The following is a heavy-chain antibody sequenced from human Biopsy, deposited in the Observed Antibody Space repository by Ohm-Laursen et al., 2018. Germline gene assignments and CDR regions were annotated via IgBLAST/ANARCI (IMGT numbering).Heavy chain of an antibody. D-gene: IGHD1-26*01. CDR2: MNPNSGET. J-gene: IGHJ4*02. Sequence: GASVKVSCKASGYTFTAYGISWVRQAPGQGLEWMGWMNPNSGETGYAQKFQGRVTMTTNTSVTTAYMELSSLTFEDTAVYYCAIEGGTYSKPFDYWGQGSQVIVSS. CDR3: AIEGGTYSKPFDY. CDR1: GYTFTAYG. V-gene: IGHV1-8*02.